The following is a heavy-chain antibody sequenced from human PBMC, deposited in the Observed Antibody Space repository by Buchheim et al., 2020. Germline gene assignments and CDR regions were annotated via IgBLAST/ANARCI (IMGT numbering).Heavy chain of an antibody. CDR3: ARGRLGYCSSTSCYRGYYYYYMDV. J-gene: IGHJ6*03. V-gene: IGHV4-61*01. CDR2: IYYSGST. D-gene: IGHD2-2*01. Sequence: QVQLQESGPGLVKPSETLSLTCTVSGGSVSSGSYYWSWIRQPPGKGLEWIGYIYYSGSTNYNPSLKSRVTISVETSKNQFSLKLSSVTAADTAVYYCARGRLGYCSSTSCYRGYYYYYMDVWGKGTT. CDR1: GGSVSSGSYY.